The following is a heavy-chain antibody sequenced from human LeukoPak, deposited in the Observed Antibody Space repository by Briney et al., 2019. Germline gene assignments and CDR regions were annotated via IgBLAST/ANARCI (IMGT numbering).Heavy chain of an antibody. CDR3: ARDSAGNDY. J-gene: IGHJ4*02. CDR2: ISGSGTNT. D-gene: IGHD6-13*01. V-gene: IGHV3-23*01. CDR1: GIILSNYG. Sequence: GGSLRLSCAVSGIILSNYGMSWVRQAPGKGLEWVSSISGSGTNTYHADSVKGRFTISRDNSRNLLFLQMSSLRVEDTAMYYCARDSAGNDYWGQGTLVAVSS.